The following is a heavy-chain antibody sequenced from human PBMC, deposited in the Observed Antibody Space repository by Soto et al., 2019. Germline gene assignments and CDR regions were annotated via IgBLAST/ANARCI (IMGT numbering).Heavy chain of an antibody. CDR3: ARGIQLWLRLFDY. D-gene: IGHD5-18*01. CDR1: GFTFINHA. Sequence: LRLSCAASGFTFINHAFHWVRQAPGKGLEWVAVISYDGVNQYYADSVKGRFTISRDNSKSSLYLQMSSLRPEDTAVYYCARGIQLWLRLFDYWGQGTLVTVSS. J-gene: IGHJ4*02. V-gene: IGHV3-30-3*01. CDR2: ISYDGVNQ.